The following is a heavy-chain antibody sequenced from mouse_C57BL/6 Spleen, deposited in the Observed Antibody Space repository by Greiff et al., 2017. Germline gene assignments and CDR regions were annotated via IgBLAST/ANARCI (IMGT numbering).Heavy chain of an antibody. CDR3: ARGTTRYFDV. CDR1: GYAFSSYW. J-gene: IGHJ1*03. D-gene: IGHD1-1*01. Sequence: QVQLKQSGAELVKPGASVKISCKASGYAFSSYWMNWVKQRPGKGLEWIGQIYPGDGDTNYNGKFKGKATLTADKSSSTAYMPLSSLTSEDSAVYFCARGTTRYFDVWGTGTTVTVSS. CDR2: IYPGDGDT. V-gene: IGHV1-80*01.